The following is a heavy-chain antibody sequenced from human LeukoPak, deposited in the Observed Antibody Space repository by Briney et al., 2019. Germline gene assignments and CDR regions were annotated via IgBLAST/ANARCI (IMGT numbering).Heavy chain of an antibody. D-gene: IGHD6-19*01. J-gene: IGHJ4*02. CDR2: INPSGGST. Sequence: ASAKVSCKASGYTFTSYYMHWVRQAPGQGLDWMGVINPSGGSTSYAHKFQGRVTMTRDTSTSTVYMELSSLRSEDTAMYYCARASAHYFDYWGQGTLVTVSS. V-gene: IGHV1-46*01. CDR3: ARASAHYFDY. CDR1: GYTFTSYY.